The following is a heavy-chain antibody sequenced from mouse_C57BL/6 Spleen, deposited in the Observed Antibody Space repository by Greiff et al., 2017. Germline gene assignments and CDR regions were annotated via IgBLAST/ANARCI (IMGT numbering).Heavy chain of an antibody. D-gene: IGHD1-1*01. CDR3: ARKENYYGSSIDY. CDR1: GYAFSSYW. V-gene: IGHV1-80*01. J-gene: IGHJ2*01. Sequence: VQLQQSGAELVKPGASVKISCKASGYAFSSYWMNWVKQRPGKGLEWIGQIYPGDGDTNYNGKFKGKATLTADKSSSTAYMQLSSLTSEDSAVYFCARKENYYGSSIDYWGQGTTLTVSS. CDR2: IYPGDGDT.